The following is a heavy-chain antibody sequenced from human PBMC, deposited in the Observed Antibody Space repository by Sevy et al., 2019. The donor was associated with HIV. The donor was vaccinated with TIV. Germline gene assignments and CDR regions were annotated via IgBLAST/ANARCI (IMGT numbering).Heavy chain of an antibody. CDR1: GFSFDRYG. CDR2: ILYEGINK. J-gene: IGHJ4*02. CDR3: ATGRDYGSGSYDY. V-gene: IGHV3-33*03. Sequence: GGSLRLSCVASGFSFDRYGMHWIRQAPGKGLEWVAVILYEGINKDYGDSVRVRFTISRDNSKNTLYLEMNNLRVDDTAVYYCATGRDYGSGSYDYWGQGTLVTVSS. D-gene: IGHD3-10*01.